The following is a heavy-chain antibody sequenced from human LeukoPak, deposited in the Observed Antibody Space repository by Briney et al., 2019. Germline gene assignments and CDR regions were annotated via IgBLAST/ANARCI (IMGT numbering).Heavy chain of an antibody. CDR3: ARYASGSYYWFDP. Sequence: ETLSLTCTVSGGSISSSSYHWGWIRQPPGKGLEWIGSIYYSGSTYYNPSLKSRVTISVDTSKNQFSLKLSSVTAADTALYYCARYASGSYYWFDPWGQGTLVTVSS. CDR2: IYYSGST. CDR1: GGSISSSSYH. D-gene: IGHD3-10*01. J-gene: IGHJ5*02. V-gene: IGHV4-39*01.